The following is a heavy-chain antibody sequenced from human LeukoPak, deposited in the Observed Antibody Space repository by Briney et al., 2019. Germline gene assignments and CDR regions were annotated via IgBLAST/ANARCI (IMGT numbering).Heavy chain of an antibody. CDR3: ARVDSSWLGVDY. Sequence: SETVSLTCTVSGGSISSYYWSWIRQPPGKGLEWIGYIYYSGSTNYNPSLKSRVTISVDTSKNQFSLKLSSVTAADTAVCYCARVDSSWLGVDYWGQGTLVTVSS. V-gene: IGHV4-59*01. J-gene: IGHJ4*02. CDR2: IYYSGST. D-gene: IGHD6-13*01. CDR1: GGSISSYY.